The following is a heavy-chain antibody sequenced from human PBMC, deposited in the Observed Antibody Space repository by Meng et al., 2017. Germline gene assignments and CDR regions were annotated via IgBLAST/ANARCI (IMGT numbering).Heavy chain of an antibody. D-gene: IGHD3-16*01. CDR1: GDSVTVGSHY. V-gene: IGHV4-61*01. CDR3: ARTRGDYYFDY. Sequence: QVQLQESGPGLVRPSETLSLTCTVSGDSVTVGSHYWSWIRQPPGKGLEWIGYIDYGGSTSYNPSLRSRVTISVDTSNNQFSLKLSSVTAADTAVFDCARTRGDYYFDYWGQGTLVTVSS. J-gene: IGHJ4*02. CDR2: IDYGGST.